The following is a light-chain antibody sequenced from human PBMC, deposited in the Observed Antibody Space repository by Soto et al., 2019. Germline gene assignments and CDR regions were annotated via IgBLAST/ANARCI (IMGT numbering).Light chain of an antibody. V-gene: IGLV2-14*03. CDR1: SSDVGDHNY. J-gene: IGLJ2*01. CDR2: AVS. Sequence: QSVLTQPASVSGSPGQSITISCTGTSSDVGDHNYVSWYQQQPGKAPKLMIYAVSNRPSGVSNRFSGSKSGNTASLTISGFQAEDEADYYCSSYTTSSTVIFGGGTQLTVL. CDR3: SSYTTSSTVI.